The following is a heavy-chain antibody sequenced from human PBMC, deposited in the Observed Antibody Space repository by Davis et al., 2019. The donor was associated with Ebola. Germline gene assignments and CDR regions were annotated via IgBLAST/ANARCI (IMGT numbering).Heavy chain of an antibody. CDR3: ARGLRSYRLNWFDP. Sequence: SETLSLSCTVSGGSFSSGSYHWSWLRQPPGKGLEWIGYIYYSGSTNYNPSLKSRVTISVDTSKNQFALKLSSVTAADTAVYYCARGLRSYRLNWFDPWGQGTLVTVSS. D-gene: IGHD3-16*02. J-gene: IGHJ5*02. V-gene: IGHV4-61*01. CDR2: IYYSGST. CDR1: GGSFSSGSYH.